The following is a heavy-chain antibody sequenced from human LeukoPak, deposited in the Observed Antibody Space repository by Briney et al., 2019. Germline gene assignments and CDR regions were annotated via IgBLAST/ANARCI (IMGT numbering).Heavy chain of an antibody. CDR3: ARERCTSTSCYVDY. J-gene: IGHJ4*02. D-gene: IGHD2-2*01. CDR2: IWYDGSNK. CDR1: GFTFSSYN. V-gene: IGHV3-33*08. Sequence: GGSLRLSCAASGFTFSSYNMNWVRQAPGKGLEWVAVIWYDGSNKYYADSVKGRFTISRGNSKNTLYLQMNSLRAEDTAVYYCARERCTSTSCYVDYWGQGTLVTVSS.